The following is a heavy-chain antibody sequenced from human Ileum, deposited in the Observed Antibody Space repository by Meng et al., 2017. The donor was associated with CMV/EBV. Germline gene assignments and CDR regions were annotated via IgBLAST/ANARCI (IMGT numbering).Heavy chain of an antibody. D-gene: IGHD5-12*01. V-gene: IGHV3-7*01. CDR2: IKEDGSER. J-gene: IGHJ4*02. CDR1: GFTFRAYW. CDR3: ARYSGNYFLDC. Sequence: GESLKISCAASGFTFRAYWMSWFRQSVGKGPQWVASIKEDGSERYYVDSVQGRFTISRDNAEKSLYLQMNSLRGDDTAIYYCARYSGNYFLDCWGQGTLVTGSS.